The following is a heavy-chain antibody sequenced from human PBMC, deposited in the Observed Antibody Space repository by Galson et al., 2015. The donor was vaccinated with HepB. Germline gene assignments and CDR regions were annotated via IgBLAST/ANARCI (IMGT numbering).Heavy chain of an antibody. Sequence: SETLSLTCAVYGGSFSGYYWSWIRQPPGKGLEWIGEINHSGSTNYNPSLKSRVTISVDTSKNQFSLKLSSVTAADTAVYYCARGNYGDSPFRWGQGTLVTVSS. J-gene: IGHJ4*02. V-gene: IGHV4-34*01. CDR2: INHSGST. D-gene: IGHD4-17*01. CDR3: ARGNYGDSPFR. CDR1: GGSFSGYY.